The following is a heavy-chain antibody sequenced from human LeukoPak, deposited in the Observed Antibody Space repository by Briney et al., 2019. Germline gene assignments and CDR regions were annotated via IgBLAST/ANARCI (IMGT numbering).Heavy chain of an antibody. CDR1: GGFISSSSYS. V-gene: IGHV4-39*01. CDR3: ARLGGLVFDY. D-gene: IGHD6-19*01. CDR2: IYYSGST. Sequence: SETLSLTCTVSGGFISSSSYSWGWIRQPPGKGLEWIGSIYYSGSTYYNPSLKSRVTISVDTSKNQFSLKLSSVTAADTAVYYCARLGGLVFDYWGQGTLVTVSS. J-gene: IGHJ4*02.